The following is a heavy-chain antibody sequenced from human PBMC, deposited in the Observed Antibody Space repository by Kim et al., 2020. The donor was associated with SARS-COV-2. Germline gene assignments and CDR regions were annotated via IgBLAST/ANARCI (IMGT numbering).Heavy chain of an antibody. V-gene: IGHV4-34*01. Sequence: SETLSLTCAVYGGSFSGYYWSWIRQPPGKGLEWIGEINHSGSTNYNPSLKSRVTISVDTSKNQFSLKLSSVTAADTAVYYCARGYAAAGPYYYYGMDVWGQGTTVTVSS. CDR3: ARGYAAAGPYYYYGMDV. CDR2: INHSGST. D-gene: IGHD6-13*01. J-gene: IGHJ6*02. CDR1: GGSFSGYY.